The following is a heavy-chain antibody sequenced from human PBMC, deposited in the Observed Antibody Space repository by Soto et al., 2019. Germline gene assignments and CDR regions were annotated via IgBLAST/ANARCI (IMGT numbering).Heavy chain of an antibody. Sequence: ASETLSLTCAVSGGSISRTYWWSWVRQPPGKGLEWIGEIYHSGSTNFNPSLKSRVTISVDKSKNQFSLKLSSVAAADTAVYYCAKRVDDSGWFVYWGQGTLVTVSS. V-gene: IGHV4-4*02. CDR2: IYHSGST. CDR3: AKRVDDSGWFVY. J-gene: IGHJ4*02. CDR1: GGSISRTYW. D-gene: IGHD6-19*01.